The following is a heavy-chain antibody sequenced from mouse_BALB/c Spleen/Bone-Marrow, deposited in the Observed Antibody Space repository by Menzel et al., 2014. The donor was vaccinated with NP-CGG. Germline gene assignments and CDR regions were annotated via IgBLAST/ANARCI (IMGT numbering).Heavy chain of an antibody. V-gene: IGHV5-12-1*01. CDR2: ISSGGGST. CDR3: ARHGTGSWFAY. D-gene: IGHD4-1*01. Sequence: EVKLVESGGGLVKPGGSLKLSCAASGFAFSNYDMSWVRQTPEKRLEWVAYISSGGGSTYYPDTMKGRFTISRDNAKDTLYLQMNSLKSEDTAMYYCARHGTGSWFAYWGQGTLVTVSA. CDR1: GFAFSNYD. J-gene: IGHJ3*01.